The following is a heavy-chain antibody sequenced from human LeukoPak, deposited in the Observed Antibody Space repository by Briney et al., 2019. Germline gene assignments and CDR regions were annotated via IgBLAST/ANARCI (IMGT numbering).Heavy chain of an antibody. CDR2: ISGSGGST. Sequence: GGSLRLSCAASGFTFSSYAMSWVRQAPGKGLEWVSAISGSGGSTYYADSVKGRFTISRDNSKNTLYLQMNSLRAEDTVVYYCAKDRLDTAMVLLDYWGQGTLVTVSS. CDR3: AKDRLDTAMVLLDY. V-gene: IGHV3-23*01. CDR1: GFTFSSYA. D-gene: IGHD5-18*01. J-gene: IGHJ4*02.